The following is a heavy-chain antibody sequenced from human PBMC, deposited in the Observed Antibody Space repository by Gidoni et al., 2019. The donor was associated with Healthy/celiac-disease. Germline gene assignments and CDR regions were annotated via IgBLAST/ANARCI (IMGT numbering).Heavy chain of an antibody. D-gene: IGHD1-26*01. Sequence: EVQLVESGGGLVKPGGSLRLSCAASGFTFSSYSMNWVRQAPGKGLEGVSSISSSSSYIYYADSVKGRFTISRDNAKNSLYLQMNSLRAEDTAVYYCARERGGLVGATELWGQGTLVTVSS. CDR2: ISSSSSYI. CDR3: ARERGGLVGATEL. J-gene: IGHJ4*02. V-gene: IGHV3-21*01. CDR1: GFTFSSYS.